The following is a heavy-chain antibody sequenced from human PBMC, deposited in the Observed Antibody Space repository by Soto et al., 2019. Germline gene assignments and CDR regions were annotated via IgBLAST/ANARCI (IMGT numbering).Heavy chain of an antibody. CDR2: ISAYNGNT. J-gene: IGHJ6*01. D-gene: IGHD3-3*01. V-gene: IGHV1-18*01. CDR3: ARDGYYDFWSGYRSDDYYYYGMEV. Sequence: ASVKVSCKASGYTFTSYGISWVRQAAGQGREWMGWISAYNGNTNYAQKLQGRVTMTTDTSTSTAYMELRSLRSDDTAVYYCARDGYYDFWSGYRSDDYYYYGMEVWGQGTTVIVS. CDR1: GYTFTSYG.